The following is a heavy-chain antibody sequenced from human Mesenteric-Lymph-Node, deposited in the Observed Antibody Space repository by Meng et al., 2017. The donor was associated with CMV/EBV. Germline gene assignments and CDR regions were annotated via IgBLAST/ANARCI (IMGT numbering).Heavy chain of an antibody. J-gene: IGHJ2*01. CDR3: ARTHLPRYCSSTSCYGWYFDL. CDR1: TFSSYA. CDR2: IIPIFGTA. D-gene: IGHD2-2*01. Sequence: TFSSYAISWVRQAPGQGLEWMGGIIPIFGTANYAQKFQGRVTITTDESTSTAYMELSSLRSEDTAVYYCARTHLPRYCSSTSCYGWYFDLWGRGTLVTVS. V-gene: IGHV1-69*05.